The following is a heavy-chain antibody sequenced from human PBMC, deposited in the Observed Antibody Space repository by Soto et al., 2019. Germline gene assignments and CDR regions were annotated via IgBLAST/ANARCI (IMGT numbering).Heavy chain of an antibody. D-gene: IGHD1-1*01. J-gene: IGHJ4*02. CDR3: ARGRYGDY. CDR1: GYAFTTYG. Sequence: QVHLVQSGAEVKKPGASVKVSCQGSGYAFTTYGITSVRQAPGQGLEWMGWISAHNGNTNYAQKLQGRVTVTRDTSTSTAYMELRSLRYDDTAVYYCARGRYGDYWGQGALVTVSS. V-gene: IGHV1-18*01. CDR2: ISAHNGNT.